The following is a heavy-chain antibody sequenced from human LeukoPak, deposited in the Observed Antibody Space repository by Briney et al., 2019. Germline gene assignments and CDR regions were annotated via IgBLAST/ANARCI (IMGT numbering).Heavy chain of an antibody. CDR1: GFIFSSYA. D-gene: IGHD5-18*01. CDR3: ARELPY. J-gene: IGHJ4*02. Sequence: PGGSLRLSCVASGFIFSSYAMHWVRQAPGKGLEWVAVIPYDGNNKYYADSVKGRFTISRDNSKNTLYLQMNRLRAEGTAVYYCARELPYWGQGTLVTVSS. V-gene: IGHV3-30-3*01. CDR2: IPYDGNNK.